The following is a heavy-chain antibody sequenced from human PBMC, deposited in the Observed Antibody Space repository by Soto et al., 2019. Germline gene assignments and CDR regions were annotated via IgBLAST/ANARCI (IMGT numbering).Heavy chain of an antibody. D-gene: IGHD3-3*01. CDR2: ISGSGGST. J-gene: IGHJ5*02. Sequence: GGSLRLSCAASGFTFSSYAMSWVRQAPGKGLEWVSAISGSGGSTYYADSVKGRFTISRDNSKNTLYLQMNSLRAEDTAVYYCAGGLSGIFGVVTPNWFDPWGQGTLVTVSS. CDR3: AGGLSGIFGVVTPNWFDP. V-gene: IGHV3-23*01. CDR1: GFTFSSYA.